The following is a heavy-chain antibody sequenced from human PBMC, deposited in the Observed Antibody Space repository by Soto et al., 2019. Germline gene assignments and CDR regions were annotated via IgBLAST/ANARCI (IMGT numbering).Heavy chain of an antibody. CDR1: GASISYGGFS. V-gene: IGHV4-30-2*06. J-gene: IGHJ4*02. CDR2: ISHLEST. CDR3: ARGGGYDSFDY. D-gene: IGHD5-12*01. Sequence: SETLSLTCTVSGASISYGGFSWSWIRQSPGKGLEWIGYISHLESTYFHPSFKSRLTMSIDRARNQFSLKLSSVTAADMAVYYCARGGGYDSFDYWGQGVLVTVSS.